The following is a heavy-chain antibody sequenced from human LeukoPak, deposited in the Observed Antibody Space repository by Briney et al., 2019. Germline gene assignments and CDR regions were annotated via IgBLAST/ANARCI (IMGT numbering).Heavy chain of an antibody. CDR3: AKVGWANF. J-gene: IGHJ4*02. CDR1: GFTFSTTD. Sequence: PGGSLRLSCAAYGFTFSTTDMSWVRQPPGKGLEWVSGIVGSGGNTYYADFVKGRFTISRENSKNTLYLQMDSLREEATAVYYCAKVGWANFWGQGTLVTVFS. V-gene: IGHV3-23*01. CDR2: IVGSGGNT. D-gene: IGHD3-16*01.